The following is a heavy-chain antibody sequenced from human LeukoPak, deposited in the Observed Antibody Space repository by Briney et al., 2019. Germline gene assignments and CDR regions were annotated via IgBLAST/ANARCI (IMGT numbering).Heavy chain of an antibody. D-gene: IGHD6-6*01. CDR2: IYPGDSGT. Sequence: GESLKISCKGSGYSFTSYWIGWVRQMPGKGLEWMGIIYPGDSGTRYSPSFQGQVTISADKSISTAYLQWSSLKASDTAMYYCARQNGAVSPYSSSSGDYYYYYMDVWGKGTTVTVSS. CDR1: GYSFTSYW. J-gene: IGHJ6*03. V-gene: IGHV5-51*01. CDR3: ARQNGAVSPYSSSSGDYYYYYMDV.